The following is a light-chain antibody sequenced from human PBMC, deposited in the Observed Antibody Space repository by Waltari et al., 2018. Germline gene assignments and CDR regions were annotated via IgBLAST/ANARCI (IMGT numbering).Light chain of an antibody. V-gene: IGLV2-23*02. Sequence: QSALTQPASVSGSPGQSITISCTGTSSDVGSYNFVSWYQHHPGKAPKLIIFGVPKRPLGCSDRFSGSKSDNTASLTLSGLQAEDEADYYCFSYAGSSTFKFGGGTMLTVL. CDR2: GVP. CDR1: SSDVGSYNF. J-gene: IGLJ2*01. CDR3: FSYAGSSTFK.